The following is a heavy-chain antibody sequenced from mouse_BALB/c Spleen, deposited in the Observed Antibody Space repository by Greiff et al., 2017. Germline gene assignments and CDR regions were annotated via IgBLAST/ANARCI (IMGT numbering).Heavy chain of an antibody. V-gene: IGHV5-6-5*01. CDR2: ISSGGST. Sequence: EVQVVESGGGLVKPGGSLKLSCAASGFTFSSYAMSWVRQTPEKRLEWVASISSGGSTYYPDSVKGRFTISRDNARNILYLQMSSLRSEDTAMYYCARVGIYYDYDGAMDYWGQGTSVTVSS. D-gene: IGHD2-4*01. CDR3: ARVGIYYDYDGAMDY. J-gene: IGHJ4*01. CDR1: GFTFSSYA.